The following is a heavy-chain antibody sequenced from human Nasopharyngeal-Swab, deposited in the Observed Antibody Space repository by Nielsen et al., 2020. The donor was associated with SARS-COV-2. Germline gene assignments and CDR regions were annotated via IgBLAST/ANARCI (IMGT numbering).Heavy chain of an antibody. V-gene: IGHV3-23*01. J-gene: IGHJ4*02. Sequence: VRQAPGKGLEWVSAISGSGGSTYCADSVKGRFTISRDNSKNTLYLQMNSLRAEDTAVYYCAKDIAMVRGVISFPYFDYWGQGTLVTVSS. CDR2: ISGSGGST. D-gene: IGHD3-10*01. CDR3: AKDIAMVRGVISFPYFDY.